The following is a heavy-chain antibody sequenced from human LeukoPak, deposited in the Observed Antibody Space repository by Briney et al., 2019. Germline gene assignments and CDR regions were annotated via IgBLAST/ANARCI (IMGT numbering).Heavy chain of an antibody. CDR3: ATTRSRTTVTTPLQH. D-gene: IGHD4-17*01. V-gene: IGHV4-4*02. Sequence: SETLSLTCAVSGGSISSSNWWSWVRQPPGKGLEWIGEINHSGSTNYNPSLKSRVTISVDTSKNQFSLKLSSVTAADTAVYYCATTRSRTTVTTPLQHWGQGTLVTVSS. CDR1: GGSISSSNW. J-gene: IGHJ1*01. CDR2: INHSGST.